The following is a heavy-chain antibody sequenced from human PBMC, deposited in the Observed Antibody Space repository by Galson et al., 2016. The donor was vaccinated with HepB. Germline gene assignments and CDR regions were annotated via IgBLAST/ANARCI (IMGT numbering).Heavy chain of an antibody. CDR3: ARGDWAGGDFHYGMDV. CDR2: IFYSGIT. CDR1: DGSSTIYY. D-gene: IGHD3/OR15-3a*01. Sequence: SETLSLTCTVPDGSSTIYYWSWIRQPPGKGLEWIGQIFYSGITSYNLSLKNRVTISADTSKNQFSLKLSSVTAADTAVYYCARGDWAGGDFHYGMDVWGQGTTVTVSS. V-gene: IGHV4-59*01. J-gene: IGHJ6*02.